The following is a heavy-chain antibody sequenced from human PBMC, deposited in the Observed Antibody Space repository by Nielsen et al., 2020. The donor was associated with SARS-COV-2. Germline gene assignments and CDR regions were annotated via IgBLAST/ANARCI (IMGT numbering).Heavy chain of an antibody. CDR1: GFPFSSYD. D-gene: IGHD5-18*01. CDR3: VRSRQLWTTFDY. V-gene: IGHV3-48*03. CDR2: IGGNGRNI. J-gene: IGHJ4*02. Sequence: GGSLRLSCAASGFPFSSYDMNWVRHAPGKALEWLSYIGGNGRNIFYADSVKGRFTISRDNSKNTLYLQMNSLRAEDTAVYDCVRSRQLWTTFDYWGQGTLVTVSS.